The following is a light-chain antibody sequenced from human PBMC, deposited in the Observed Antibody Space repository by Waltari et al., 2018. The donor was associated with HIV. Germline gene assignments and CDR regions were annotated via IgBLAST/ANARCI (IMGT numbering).Light chain of an antibody. Sequence: QSVLTQPPSASGTPGQRITISCSGSNSNIGSNFVYWYQQFPGTTPRPLIYRDDQRPSGVPDRFSGSKSGTSASLAISGLRSEDEADYYCCSYAGSSTYVFGTGTKVTVL. CDR1: NSNIGSNF. CDR2: RDD. V-gene: IGLV1-47*01. CDR3: CSYAGSSTYV. J-gene: IGLJ1*01.